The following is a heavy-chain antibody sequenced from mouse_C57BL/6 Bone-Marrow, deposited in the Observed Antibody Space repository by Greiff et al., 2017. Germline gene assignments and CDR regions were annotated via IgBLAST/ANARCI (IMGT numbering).Heavy chain of an antibody. CDR2: LWSGGST. D-gene: IGHD1-1*01. J-gene: IGHJ1*03. CDR3: ARKRDYYGSSWYFDV. CDR1: GFSLTSYG. V-gene: IGHV2-2*01. Sequence: QVQLQQSGPGLVQPSQSLSITCTVSGFSLTSYGVHWVRQSPGKGLEGLGVLWSGGSTDYNAAFISRLSISKDNSKSQVFFKMNSLQADDTAIYYCARKRDYYGSSWYFDVWGTGTTVTVSS.